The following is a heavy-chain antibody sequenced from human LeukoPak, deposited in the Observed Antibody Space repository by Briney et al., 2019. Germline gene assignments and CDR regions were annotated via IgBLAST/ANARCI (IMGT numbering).Heavy chain of an antibody. J-gene: IGHJ6*02. V-gene: IGHV1-24*01. Sequence: ASVKVSCKGSGYTLTELSMHWVRQAPGKGLEWMGGFDPEDGETIYAQKFQGRVTMTEDTSTDTAYMELSSLRSEDTAVYYCATSMRITIFGVVINYGMDVWGQGTTVTVSS. CDR3: ATSMRITIFGVVINYGMDV. CDR1: GYTLTELS. CDR2: FDPEDGET. D-gene: IGHD3-3*01.